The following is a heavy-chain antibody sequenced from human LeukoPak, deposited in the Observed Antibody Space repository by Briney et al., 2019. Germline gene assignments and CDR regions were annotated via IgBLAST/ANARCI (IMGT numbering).Heavy chain of an antibody. CDR1: GFTFSTYW. V-gene: IGHV3-74*01. CDR3: AKGVPVYRFTGPFDP. Sequence: QSGGSLRLSCAASGFTFSTYWMHWVRQAPGEGLVWVSRIKSDGSDTSYADSVKGRFTISRDNAKNSLYLQMNSLRAEDTALYYCAKGVPVYRFTGPFDPWGQGTLVTVSS. CDR2: IKSDGSDT. J-gene: IGHJ5*02. D-gene: IGHD2-8*02.